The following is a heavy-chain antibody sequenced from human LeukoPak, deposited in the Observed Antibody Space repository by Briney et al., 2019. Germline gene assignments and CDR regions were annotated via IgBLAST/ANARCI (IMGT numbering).Heavy chain of an antibody. CDR2: RYYSGNT. CDR1: GVSISNTDYY. D-gene: IGHD3-10*01. Sequence: PSETLSLTCTVSGVSISNTDYYWSWVRQPPGKGLEWIGYRYYSGNTYYNPPLKSRVTISVDRSKNQFSLKLSSVTAADTAVYYCARSGASPRGWFDPWGQGTLVTVSS. J-gene: IGHJ5*02. V-gene: IGHV4-30-4*01. CDR3: ARSGASPRGWFDP.